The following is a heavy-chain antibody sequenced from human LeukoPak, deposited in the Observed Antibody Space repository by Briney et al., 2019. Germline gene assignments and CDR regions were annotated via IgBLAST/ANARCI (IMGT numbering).Heavy chain of an antibody. J-gene: IGHJ4*01. V-gene: IGHV3-74*03. D-gene: IGHD1-26*01. CDR2: INPDGRTI. CDR3: ARVAVGRYDFVY. Sequence: PGGSLRLSCAASGFTFSSYWMHWVRQAPGKGLVWVSRINPDGRTITYADSVVGRITISRDNAKNTLYLQMNSLRDEDTAVYYCARVAVGRYDFVYWGRGTLVTVSS. CDR1: GFTFSSYW.